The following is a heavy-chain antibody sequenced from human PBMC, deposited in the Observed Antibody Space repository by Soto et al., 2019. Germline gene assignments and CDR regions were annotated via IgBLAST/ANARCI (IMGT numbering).Heavy chain of an antibody. D-gene: IGHD2-2*01. CDR1: GYPFTSYG. Sequence: VKVSCKASGYPFTSYGVSWVRQTPGQGLEWMGWISAYNGNTNYAQKLQGRVTMTTDTSTSTAYMELRSLRSDDTAVYYCARRSVPADSRDVYYYYGMDVWGQATTVTVSS. CDR3: ARRSVPADSRDVYYYYGMDV. J-gene: IGHJ6*02. V-gene: IGHV1-18*01. CDR2: ISAYNGNT.